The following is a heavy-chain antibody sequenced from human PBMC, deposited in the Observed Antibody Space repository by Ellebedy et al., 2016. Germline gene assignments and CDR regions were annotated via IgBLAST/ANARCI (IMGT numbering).Heavy chain of an antibody. V-gene: IGHV3-74*01. CDR3: AGGFDY. J-gene: IGHJ4*02. D-gene: IGHD2-15*01. Sequence: GESLKISXEASGFSLSNHWMHWVRQGPGKGLVWVARIDRDGDHNFISYAESVRGRFAISRDNAKNSLYLQMNSLRVEDTAVYYCAGGFDYWGQGTLVTVSS. CDR2: IDRDGDHNFI. CDR1: GFSLSNHW.